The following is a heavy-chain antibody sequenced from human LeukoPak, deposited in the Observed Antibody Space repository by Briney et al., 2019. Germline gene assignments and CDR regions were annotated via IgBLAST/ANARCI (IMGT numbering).Heavy chain of an antibody. CDR1: GFTFSSYG. Sequence: PGRSLRLSCAASGFTFSSYGMHWVRQAPGKGLEWVAVIWYDGSNKYYADSVKGRFTISRDNSKNTLYLQMNSLRAEDTAVYYCARGQNYYDSSSFDYWGQGTLVTVSS. CDR3: ARGQNYYDSSSFDY. V-gene: IGHV3-33*01. J-gene: IGHJ4*02. CDR2: IWYDGSNK. D-gene: IGHD3-22*01.